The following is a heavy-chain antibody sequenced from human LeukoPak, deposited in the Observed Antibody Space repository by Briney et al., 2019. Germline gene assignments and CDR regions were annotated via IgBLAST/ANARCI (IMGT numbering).Heavy chain of an antibody. D-gene: IGHD3-9*01. V-gene: IGHV3-33*08. CDR2: IWYGGSNN. CDR3: ARVAHFDRGMDV. CDR1: GFTFSDYN. Sequence: GGSLRLSCAAPGFTFSDYNINWVRQAPGKGLEWVAVIWYGGSNNYYAVTVKGRFTISRDNIKKTLYLGMNSLRAEDTAVYFCARVAHFDRGMDVWGQGTTVTVSS. J-gene: IGHJ6*02.